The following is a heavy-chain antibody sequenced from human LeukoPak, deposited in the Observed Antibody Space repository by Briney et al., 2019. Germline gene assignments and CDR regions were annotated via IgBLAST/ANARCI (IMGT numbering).Heavy chain of an antibody. CDR1: GFIFRSYE. D-gene: IGHD3-10*02. CDR2: ISSSGSTI. V-gene: IGHV3-48*03. J-gene: IGHJ6*04. CDR3: AELGITMIGGV. Sequence: GGSLRISCAASGFIFRSYEMTWGRQVPVKGLAWVSYISSSGSTIYYADSVKGRFTISRDNAKNSLYLQMNSLRAEDTAVYYCAELGITMIGGVWGKGTTVTISS.